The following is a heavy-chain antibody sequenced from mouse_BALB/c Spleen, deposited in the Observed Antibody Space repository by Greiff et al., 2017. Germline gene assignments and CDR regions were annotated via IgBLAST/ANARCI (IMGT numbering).Heavy chain of an antibody. J-gene: IGHJ4*01. CDR3: ARETMITTGGVDY. CDR1: GYSITSGYY. V-gene: IGHV3-6*02. CDR2: ISYDGSN. D-gene: IGHD2-4*01. Sequence: EVQVVESGPGLVKPSQSLSLTCSVTGYSITSGYYWNWIRQFPGNKLEWMGYISYDGSNNYNPSLKNRISITRDTSKNQFFLKLNSVTTEDTATYYCARETMITTGGVDYWGQGTSVTVSS.